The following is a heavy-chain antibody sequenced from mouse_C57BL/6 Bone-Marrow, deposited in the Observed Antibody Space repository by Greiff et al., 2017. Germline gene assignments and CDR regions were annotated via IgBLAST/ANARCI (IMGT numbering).Heavy chain of an antibody. CDR1: GYTFTSYG. V-gene: IGHV1-81*01. CDR2: IYPRSGNT. J-gene: IGHJ2*01. Sequence: VQLQQSGAELARPGASVKLSCKASGYTFTSYGISWVKQRTGQGLGWIGEIYPRSGNTYYNEKFKGKATLTADKSSSTAYMELRSLTSEDSAVYFCARRYGSSYDYWGQGTTLTVSS. CDR3: ARRYGSSYDY. D-gene: IGHD1-1*01.